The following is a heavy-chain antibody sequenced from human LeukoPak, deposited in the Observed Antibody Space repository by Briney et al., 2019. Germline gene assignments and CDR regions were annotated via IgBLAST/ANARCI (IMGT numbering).Heavy chain of an antibody. CDR3: AKEKAVARSSGWHAFDV. CDR2: VSPGGDKT. D-gene: IGHD6-19*01. J-gene: IGHJ3*01. CDR1: GFTFSSHA. V-gene: IGHV3-23*01. Sequence: GGSLRLSCAASGFTFSSHAMSWARQAPGKGLQWVSAVSPGGDKTYYADSVKGRFTVSRDNSRNTLYLQMNSLRADDTAVYFCAKEKAVARSSGWHAFDVWGQGSLVTVSS.